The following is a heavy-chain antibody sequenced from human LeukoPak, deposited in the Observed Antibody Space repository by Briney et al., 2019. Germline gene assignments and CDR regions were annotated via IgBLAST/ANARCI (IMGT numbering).Heavy chain of an antibody. V-gene: IGHV3-53*01. D-gene: IGHD6-19*01. CDR1: GFTVSSNY. CDR2: IYSGGST. Sequence: GGSLRLSCAASGFTVSSNYMTWVRQAPGKGLEWVSVIYSGGSTYYADSVKGRFTISRDNSKNTLYLQMNSLRAEDTAVYYCARSGYGSGFSDYWGQGTLVTVSS. J-gene: IGHJ4*02. CDR3: ARSGYGSGFSDY.